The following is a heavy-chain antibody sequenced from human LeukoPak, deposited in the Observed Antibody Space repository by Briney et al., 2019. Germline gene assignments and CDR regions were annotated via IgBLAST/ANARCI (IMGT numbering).Heavy chain of an antibody. V-gene: IGHV3-43*01. CDR3: AKGVNGISYTFDY. D-gene: IGHD2-8*01. Sequence: GGSLRLSCEASGLKFDFYSMHWVRHLPGKGLEWLSLISGDGVTTYYADSVTGRATISRDNGKNSLSLQLTSLKTEYTAFYYCAKGVNGISYTFDYWGRGTLVTVSS. J-gene: IGHJ4*02. CDR1: GLKFDFYS. CDR2: ISGDGVTT.